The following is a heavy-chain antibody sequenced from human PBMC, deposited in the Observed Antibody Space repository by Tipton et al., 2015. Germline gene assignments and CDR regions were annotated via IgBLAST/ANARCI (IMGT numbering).Heavy chain of an antibody. J-gene: IGHJ4*02. V-gene: IGHV4-30-4*08. D-gene: IGHD3-9*01. CDR1: GVSVNSADYF. CDR2: IYYSGRT. CDR3: ACQDYDSLTRDYQTVDY. Sequence: LRLSCTVSGVSVNSADYFWSWIRQPPGKGLEWLGYIYYSGRTNYNPSLKRLLSMSIDNSKNQFSLKLTSVTAADTAVYYCACQDYDSLTRDYQTVDYWGQGTLVTVSS.